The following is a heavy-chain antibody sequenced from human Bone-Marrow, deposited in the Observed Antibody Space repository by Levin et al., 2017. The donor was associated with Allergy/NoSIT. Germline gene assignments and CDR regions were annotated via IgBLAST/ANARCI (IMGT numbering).Heavy chain of an antibody. CDR1: GFTFTSYS. D-gene: IGHD3-10*01. V-gene: IGHV3-21*04. Sequence: GESLKISCAASGFTFTSYSMNWVRQAPGKGLEWVSSISSSSNYINYADSVRGRFTIFRDNANNSLHLQMNSLRPEDTAKYYCARGYLFNSGSDALDFWGQGTVVTVSA. CDR2: ISSSSNYI. CDR3: ARGYLFNSGSDALDF. J-gene: IGHJ3*01.